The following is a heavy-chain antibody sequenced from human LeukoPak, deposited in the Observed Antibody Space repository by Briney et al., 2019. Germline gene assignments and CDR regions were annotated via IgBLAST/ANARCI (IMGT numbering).Heavy chain of an antibody. CDR2: ISGSGGST. CDR1: GFTFSSSG. Sequence: GGSLRLSCAASGFTFSSSGMSWVRQAPGRGLEWVSAISGSGGSTYYADSVKGRFTISRDNSKNTLYLQVNSLRADDTAVYYCAKAKYDYGDPVGWFDPWGQGTLVTVSS. D-gene: IGHD4-17*01. V-gene: IGHV3-23*01. J-gene: IGHJ5*02. CDR3: AKAKYDYGDPVGWFDP.